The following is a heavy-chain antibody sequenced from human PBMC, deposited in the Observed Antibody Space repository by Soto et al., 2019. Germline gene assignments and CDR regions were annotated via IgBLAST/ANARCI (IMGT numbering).Heavy chain of an antibody. J-gene: IGHJ4*02. CDR2: INHSGST. V-gene: IGHV4-34*01. CDR3: ARGFTVGDSYYFDY. Sequence: QVQLQQWGAGLLKPSETLSLTCAVYGGSFSGYYWSWIRQPPGKGLEWIGEINHSGSTNYNPSLKSRVTISVDTSKNQFSLKLRSVTAADTAVYYCARGFTVGDSYYFDYWGQGTLVTVSS. CDR1: GGSFSGYY. D-gene: IGHD3-10*01.